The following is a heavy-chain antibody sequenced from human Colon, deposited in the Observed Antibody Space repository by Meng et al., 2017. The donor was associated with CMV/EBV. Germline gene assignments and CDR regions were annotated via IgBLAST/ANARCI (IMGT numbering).Heavy chain of an antibody. CDR3: ARENIAVAGTSFDY. Sequence: GEPLKISCSASGFKFNFHTIHWVRQAPGKGLEWVALISYDGTTIYYADSVKGRFSISRDNSESTAYLQMDRLRRDDSGIYYCARENIAVAGTSFDYWGPGARVTVSS. J-gene: IGHJ4*02. V-gene: IGHV3-30-3*01. CDR1: GFKFNFHT. D-gene: IGHD6-19*01. CDR2: ISYDGTTI.